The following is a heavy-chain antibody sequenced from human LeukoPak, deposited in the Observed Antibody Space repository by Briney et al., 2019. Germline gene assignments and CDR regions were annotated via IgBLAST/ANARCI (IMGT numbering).Heavy chain of an antibody. Sequence: SETLSLTCTVSGGSMSSGSISTYYWSWVRQPAGKGLVWIGRIYTSGTTNYNPSLESRVTMSVDTSENQFSLKLNSVTAADTAVYYCARGAPSDYWGQGTLVTVSS. CDR3: ARGAPSDY. J-gene: IGHJ4*02. V-gene: IGHV4-4*07. CDR2: IYTSGTT. CDR1: GGSMSSGSISTYY.